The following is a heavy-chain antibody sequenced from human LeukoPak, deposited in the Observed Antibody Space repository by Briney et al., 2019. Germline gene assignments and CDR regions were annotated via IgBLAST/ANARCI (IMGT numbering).Heavy chain of an antibody. D-gene: IGHD4-17*01. V-gene: IGHV1-46*01. CDR3: ARATVTLNWFDP. CDR2: INPSGGST. Sequence: ASVKVSCKASGYTFTSYYMHWVRQAPGQGLEWMGIINPSGGSTSYAQKFQGRVTMTRDTSTSTVYMELSSLRSEDAAVYYCARATVTLNWFDPWGQGTLVTVSS. J-gene: IGHJ5*02. CDR1: GYTFTSYY.